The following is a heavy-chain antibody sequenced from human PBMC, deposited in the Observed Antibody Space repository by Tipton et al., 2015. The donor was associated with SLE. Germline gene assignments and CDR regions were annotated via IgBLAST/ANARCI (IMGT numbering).Heavy chain of an antibody. CDR1: GFTFSSYG. CDR2: IRYDGSYK. CDR3: AKDSGSYYYGMDV. D-gene: IGHD1-26*01. Sequence: SLRLSCAASGFTFSSYGMHWVRQAPGKGLEWVAFIRYDGSYKYYADSVKGRFTISRDNSKNTLYLQMNSLRAEDTAVYYCAKDSGSYYYGMDVWGQGTTVTVSS. V-gene: IGHV3-30*02. J-gene: IGHJ6*02.